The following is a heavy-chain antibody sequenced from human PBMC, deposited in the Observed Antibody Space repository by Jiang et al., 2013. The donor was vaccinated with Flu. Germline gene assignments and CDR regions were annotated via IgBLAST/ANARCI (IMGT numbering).Heavy chain of an antibody. D-gene: IGHD6-19*01. CDR3: ATKAGIAVAGFDY. J-gene: IGHJ4*02. V-gene: IGHV3-23*01. CDR2: LVVVVVAT. Sequence: LVQPGGSLRLSCAASGFTFSSYAMSWVARLQGRGWSGSQLLVVVVVATYYADSVKGRFTISRDNSKNTLYLQMNSLRAEDTAVYYCATKAGIAVAGFDYWGQGTLVTVSS. CDR1: GFTFSSYA.